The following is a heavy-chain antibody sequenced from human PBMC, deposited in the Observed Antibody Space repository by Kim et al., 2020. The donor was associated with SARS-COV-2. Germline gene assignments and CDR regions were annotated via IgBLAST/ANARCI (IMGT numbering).Heavy chain of an antibody. D-gene: IGHD3-10*01. Sequence: SETLSLTCNVSGDSISSHYWGWIRQPPGKGLEWITYIYYSGSTNYNPSLKSRVAISMDTSKNQFSLTLSSVTAADTAVYYCARYDDSGSYPDHWGQGTLVTVSS. CDR1: GDSISSHY. CDR3: ARYDDSGSYPDH. CDR2: IYYSGST. J-gene: IGHJ5*02. V-gene: IGHV4-59*08.